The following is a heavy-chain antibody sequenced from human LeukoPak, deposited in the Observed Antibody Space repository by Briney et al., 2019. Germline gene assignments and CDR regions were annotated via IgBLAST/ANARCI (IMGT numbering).Heavy chain of an antibody. Sequence: ASVKVSCKASNYTFASYGLSWVRQAPGQGLQWVGWISPYDGNTDYAQRFQARVTMTIDRAMRTVYMDLKRLRLDDTAVYYCVRVWPPNAVDRGMTYSYFNALDVWGQGTTVTVSS. J-gene: IGHJ6*02. CDR1: NYTFASYG. CDR3: VRVWPPNAVDRGMTYSYFNALDV. V-gene: IGHV1-18*01. D-gene: IGHD1-1*01. CDR2: ISPYDGNT.